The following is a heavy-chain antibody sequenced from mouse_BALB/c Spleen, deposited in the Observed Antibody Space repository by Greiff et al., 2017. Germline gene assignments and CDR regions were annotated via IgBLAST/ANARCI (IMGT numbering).Heavy chain of an antibody. CDR3: ARWGDGYYAMDY. J-gene: IGHJ4*01. CDR2: INPSNGRT. V-gene: IGHV1S81*02. D-gene: IGHD2-3*01. Sequence: QVQLQQPGAELVKPGASVKLSCKASGYTFTSYWMHWVKQRPGQGLEWIGEINPSNGRTNYNEKFKSKATLTVDKSSSTAYMQLSSLTSEDSAVYYCARWGDGYYAMDYWGQGTSVTVSS. CDR1: GYTFTSYW.